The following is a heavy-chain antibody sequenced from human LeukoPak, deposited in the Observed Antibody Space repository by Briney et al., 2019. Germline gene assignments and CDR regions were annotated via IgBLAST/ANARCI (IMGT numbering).Heavy chain of an antibody. J-gene: IGHJ5*02. CDR1: GYTFTSYG. CDR3: AYCSSTSCRNWFDP. CDR2: ISAYNGNT. D-gene: IGHD2-2*01. V-gene: IGHV1-18*01. Sequence: VASVKVSCKASGYTFTSYGISWVRQAPGQRLEWMGWISAYNGNTNYAQKLQGRVTMTTDTSTSTAYMELRSLRSDDTAVYYCAYCSSTSCRNWFDPWGQGTLVTVSS.